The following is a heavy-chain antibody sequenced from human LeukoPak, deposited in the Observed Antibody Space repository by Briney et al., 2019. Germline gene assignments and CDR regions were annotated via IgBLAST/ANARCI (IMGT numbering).Heavy chain of an antibody. D-gene: IGHD2-21*02. CDR3: AKDDSSDAFDI. CDR2: TRHDGSNK. CDR1: GFTFSSYD. Sequence: QSGGSLRLSCAASGFTFSSYDIHWVRQAPGKGLEWVAFTRHDGSNKHYADSVRGRFTISRDNSKNTLYLQMNSLRAEDTAVYYCAKDDSSDAFDIWGQGTMVTVSS. V-gene: IGHV3-30*02. J-gene: IGHJ3*02.